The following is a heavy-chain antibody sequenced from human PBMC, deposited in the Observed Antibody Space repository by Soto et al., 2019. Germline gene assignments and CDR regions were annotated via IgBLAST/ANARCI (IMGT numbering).Heavy chain of an antibody. Sequence: QVLLQESGPQLVKPSQPLSLTCTVSGGPVRDAYSYWTWIRQPPGKCLEWMGYLSYTGSTYYNPSLRHRATISVDESANHLYLTLSSVTAADTAVYCCARELEGGAFDIWGRGALVTVS. CDR3: ARELEGGAFDI. J-gene: IGHJ3*02. CDR1: GGPVRDAYSY. V-gene: IGHV4-30-4*01. D-gene: IGHD1-1*01. CDR2: LSYTGST.